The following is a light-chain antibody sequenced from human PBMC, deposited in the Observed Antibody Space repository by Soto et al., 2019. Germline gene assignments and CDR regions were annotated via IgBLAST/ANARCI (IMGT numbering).Light chain of an antibody. V-gene: IGKV1-13*02. CDR2: DAS. CDR3: QQRSDWPLT. CDR1: QGISSA. J-gene: IGKJ4*01. Sequence: AIQLTQSPSSLSASVGDSVTITCRASQGISSALAWYQQTPGRAPKLLIFDASTLESGVSSRFSGSRSGTDFTLTVSSLQPEDFATYYCQQRSDWPLTFGGGARVEVK.